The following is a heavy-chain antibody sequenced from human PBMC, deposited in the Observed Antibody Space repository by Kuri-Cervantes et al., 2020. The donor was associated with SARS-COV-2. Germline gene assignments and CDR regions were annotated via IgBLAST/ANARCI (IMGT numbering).Heavy chain of an antibody. CDR2: IIPIFGTT. Sequence: SVKVSCKASGDTFSSYAISWVRQAPGQGLEWMGGIIPIFGTTNYAQKFHGRVTITADKSTSTAYMELSSLRSEDTAVYYCARVMLLNSMIVVVHGFDIWGQGTMVTVSS. V-gene: IGHV1-69*06. J-gene: IGHJ3*02. D-gene: IGHD3-22*01. CDR3: ARVMLLNSMIVVVHGFDI. CDR1: GDTFSSYA.